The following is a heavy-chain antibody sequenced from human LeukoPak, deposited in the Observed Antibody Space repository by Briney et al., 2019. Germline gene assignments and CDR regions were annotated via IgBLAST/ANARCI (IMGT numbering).Heavy chain of an antibody. CDR1: GGSISSSSYY. CDR2: IYYSGST. J-gene: IGHJ5*02. V-gene: IGHV4-39*07. Sequence: SETLSLTCTVSGGSISSSSYYWGWIRQPTGKGLEWIGSIYYSGSTYYDPSLKSRVTISVDTSKNQFSLKLSSVTAADTAVYYCARATNWFDPWGQGTLVTVSS. CDR3: ARATNWFDP.